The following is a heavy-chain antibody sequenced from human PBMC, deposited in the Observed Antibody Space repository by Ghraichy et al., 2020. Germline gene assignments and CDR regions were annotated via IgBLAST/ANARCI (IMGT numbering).Heavy chain of an antibody. CDR3: ARMSNYASGSTHFDY. CDR1: GFSLSTSGVR. J-gene: IGHJ4*02. CDR2: IDWDDDK. Sequence: SGPTLVKPTQTLTLTCIFSGFSLSTSGVRVSWIRQPPGKALEWLARIDWDDDKFYSTSLKTRLTISKDTSKNKVVLTMTNMDPVDTATYYCARMSNYASGSTHFDYWGQGTLVTVSS. D-gene: IGHD3-10*01. V-gene: IGHV2-70*04.